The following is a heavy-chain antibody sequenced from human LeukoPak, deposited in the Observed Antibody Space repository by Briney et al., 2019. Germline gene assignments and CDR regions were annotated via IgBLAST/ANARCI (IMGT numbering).Heavy chain of an antibody. CDR1: GGSISSYY. CDR3: ARQRDNALSYFDY. Sequence: SETLSLTCNVSGGSISSYYWSWIRQPPGKGLEWIGYIYYSGNTNHNPSLKSRVTISADTSKNQFSLKLSSVTAADTAMYYCARQRDNALSYFDYWGQGTLVTVSS. J-gene: IGHJ4*02. CDR2: IYYSGNT. V-gene: IGHV4-59*08. D-gene: IGHD1-14*01.